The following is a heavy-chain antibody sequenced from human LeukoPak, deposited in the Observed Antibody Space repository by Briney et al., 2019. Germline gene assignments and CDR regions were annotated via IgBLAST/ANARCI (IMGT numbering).Heavy chain of an antibody. CDR3: ARFAAGGSYYYYMDV. CDR2: IGTSSSTI. D-gene: IGHD6-25*01. V-gene: IGHV3-48*01. CDR1: GFTFSTYT. J-gene: IGHJ6*03. Sequence: GGSLRLSCAASGFTFSTYTMNWVRQPPGKGLEWVSNIGTSSSTIYYADSAKGRFTISRDNAKNSLYLQMNRLRADDTAVYYCARFAAGGSYYYYMDVWGKGTTVTVSS.